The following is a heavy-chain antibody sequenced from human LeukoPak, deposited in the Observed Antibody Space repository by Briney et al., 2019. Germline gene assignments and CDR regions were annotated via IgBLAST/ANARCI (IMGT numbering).Heavy chain of an antibody. CDR2: IYYSGST. CDR1: GGSISSSSYY. V-gene: IGHV4-39*07. Sequence: SETLSLPCTVSGGSISSSSYYWGWIRKPPGKGLEWIGSIYYSGSTYYNPSLKSRVTISVDTSKNQFSLKLGSVTAADTAVYYCAGTYKYYYYYYMDVWGKGTTVTISS. CDR3: AGTYKYYYYYYMDV. J-gene: IGHJ6*03. D-gene: IGHD1-14*01.